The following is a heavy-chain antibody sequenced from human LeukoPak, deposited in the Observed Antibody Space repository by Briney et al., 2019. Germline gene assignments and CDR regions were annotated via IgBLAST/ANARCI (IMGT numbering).Heavy chain of an antibody. Sequence: GGSLRLSCAASGFTFSNYAMSWVRQASGKGLEWVANIKQDGSEKYYVDSVKGRFTISRDNAKNSLYLQMNSLRAEDTAVYYCARRYLDYWGQGTLVTVSS. V-gene: IGHV3-7*05. CDR1: GFTFSNYA. D-gene: IGHD2-15*01. CDR2: IKQDGSEK. CDR3: ARRYLDY. J-gene: IGHJ4*02.